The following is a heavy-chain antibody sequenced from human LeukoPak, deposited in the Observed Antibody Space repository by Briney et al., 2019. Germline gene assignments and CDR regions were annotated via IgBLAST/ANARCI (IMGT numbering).Heavy chain of an antibody. Sequence: PGGSLRLSCAASGFTFSSYAMHWVRQAPGKGLEWVALISYDGSNKYYADSVKGRFTMSRDSSKNTLYLQMNSLRAEDTAVYYCAKAGSTYYYDSSGYPAFDIWGQGTMVTVSS. CDR3: AKAGSTYYYDSSGYPAFDI. V-gene: IGHV3-30*04. D-gene: IGHD3-22*01. J-gene: IGHJ3*02. CDR2: ISYDGSNK. CDR1: GFTFSSYA.